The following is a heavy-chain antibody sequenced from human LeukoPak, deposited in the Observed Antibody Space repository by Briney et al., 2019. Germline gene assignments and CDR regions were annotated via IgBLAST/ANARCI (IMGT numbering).Heavy chain of an antibody. CDR1: GYTFTSYG. CDR2: ISAYNGNT. CDR3: ARSMVRGVIINDAFDI. J-gene: IGHJ3*02. D-gene: IGHD3-10*01. Sequence: ASVKVSCKASGYTFTSYGISWVRQAPGQGLEWMGWISAYNGNTNYAQKLQGRVTMTTDTSTSTAYMELRSLRSDDTAVYYCARSMVRGVIINDAFDIWGQGTMVTVSS. V-gene: IGHV1-18*01.